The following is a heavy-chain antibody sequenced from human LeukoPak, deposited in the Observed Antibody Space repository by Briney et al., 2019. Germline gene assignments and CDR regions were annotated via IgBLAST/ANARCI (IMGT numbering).Heavy chain of an antibody. J-gene: IGHJ4*02. CDR3: AGDNGNKYYFDY. Sequence: GGSLRLSCAASGFMFSDYFMSWIRQAPGKELEGISYISSNSKYTKYADSVKGRFTISRDNAKKSLYLQMNSLRAEDTAVYYCAGDNGNKYYFDYWGLGTLVTVSS. V-gene: IGHV3-11*05. CDR2: ISSNSKYT. CDR1: GFMFSDYF. D-gene: IGHD2-8*01.